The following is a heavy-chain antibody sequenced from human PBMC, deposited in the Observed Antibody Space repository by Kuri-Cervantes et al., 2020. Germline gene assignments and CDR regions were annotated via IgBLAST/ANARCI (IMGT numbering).Heavy chain of an antibody. D-gene: IGHD3-22*01. CDR2: TYFRSKWYN. Sequence: SCAISGDSVSSDSAAWNWIRQSPSRGLEWLGRTYFRSKWYNDYAVSVKSRITINPDTSKNQFSLQLNSVTPEDTAVYYCARDRPITMTVDDYYYYGMDVWGQGTTVTVSS. J-gene: IGHJ6*02. CDR1: GDSVSSDSAA. CDR3: ARDRPITMTVDDYYYYGMDV. V-gene: IGHV6-1*01.